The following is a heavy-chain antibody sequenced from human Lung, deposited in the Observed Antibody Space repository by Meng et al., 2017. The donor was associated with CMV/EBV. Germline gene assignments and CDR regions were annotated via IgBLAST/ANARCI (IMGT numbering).Heavy chain of an antibody. CDR1: GFALRTSEVG. D-gene: IGHD1-14*01. CDR3: ALFTGSWFDP. V-gene: IGHV2-5*02. Sequence: SLHESGPTLVIPTPTLPLHCTVAGFALRTSEVGVGWIRQPPGKGLEWLAVIYWDDDKRYSPSLKSRLTITQDTSKNQVVLTLTNMDPVDTATHYCALFTGSWFDPWGQGTLVTVSS. CDR2: IYWDDDK. J-gene: IGHJ5*02.